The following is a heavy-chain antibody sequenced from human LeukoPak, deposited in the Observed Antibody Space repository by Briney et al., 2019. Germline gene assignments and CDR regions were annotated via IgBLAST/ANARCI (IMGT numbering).Heavy chain of an antibody. V-gene: IGHV1-18*01. D-gene: IGHD2-15*01. CDR2: ISGYNGNT. CDR1: GYAFTNYG. Sequence: ASVKVSCKASGYAFTNYGISWVRQAPGQGLEWMGRISGYNGNTNYGQKLQGRVTMTTDTSTSTVYMELRSLRSDDTAVYYCARAGSGAYYYYMDVWGKGTTVTVSS. CDR3: ARAGSGAYYYYMDV. J-gene: IGHJ6*03.